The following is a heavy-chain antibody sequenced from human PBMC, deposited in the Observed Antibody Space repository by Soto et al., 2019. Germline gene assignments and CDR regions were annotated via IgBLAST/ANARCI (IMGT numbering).Heavy chain of an antibody. Sequence: QVQLQESGPGLVKPSQTLSLTCTVSGGSISSGDYYWSWIRQPPGKGLEWIGYIYYSGSTYYNPSRKSRVTISVATSKNPFSLKLSSVTAADTAVYYCASEVAATWFDYWGQGTLVTVSS. J-gene: IGHJ4*02. CDR1: GGSISSGDYY. D-gene: IGHD2-15*01. CDR2: IYYSGST. V-gene: IGHV4-30-4*01. CDR3: ASEVAATWFDY.